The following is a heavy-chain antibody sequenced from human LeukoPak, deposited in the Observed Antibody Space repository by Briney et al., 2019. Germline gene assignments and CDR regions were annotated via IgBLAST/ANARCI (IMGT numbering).Heavy chain of an antibody. CDR1: GFTFSSYA. J-gene: IGHJ4*02. CDR3: AKDLDSSGYYLTFDY. V-gene: IGHV3-23*01. D-gene: IGHD3-22*01. CDR2: ISGSGGST. Sequence: GGSLRLSCAASGFTFSSYAMNWVRQAPGKGLEWVSAISGSGGSTYYADSVKGRFTISRDNSKNTLYLQMNSLRAEDTAVYYCAKDLDSSGYYLTFDYWGQGTLVTVSS.